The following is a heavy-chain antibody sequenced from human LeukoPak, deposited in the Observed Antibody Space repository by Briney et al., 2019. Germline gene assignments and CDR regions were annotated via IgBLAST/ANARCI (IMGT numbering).Heavy chain of an antibody. D-gene: IGHD2-15*01. V-gene: IGHV3-23*01. J-gene: IGHJ4*02. CDR1: GFTFSSYA. CDR2: ISGSGGST. Sequence: GGSLRLSCAASGFTFSSYAMSWVRQAPGKGLEWVSAISGSGGSTYYADSVKGRYTISRDNSKNSLYLQMNSLRAEDTAVYYCARARYLPLDYWGQGTLVTVSS. CDR3: ARARYLPLDY.